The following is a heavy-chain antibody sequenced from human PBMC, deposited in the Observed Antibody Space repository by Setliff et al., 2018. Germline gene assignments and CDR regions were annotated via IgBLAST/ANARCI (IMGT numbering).Heavy chain of an antibody. J-gene: IGHJ4*02. CDR1: GYTFTSYD. CDR3: ARSPPTSTYYDFWSGYSYYFDY. D-gene: IGHD3-3*01. CDR2: INAGNGNT. V-gene: IGHV1-3*01. Sequence: VASVKVSCKASGYTFTSYDINWVRQATGQGLEWMGWINAGNGNTKYSQKFQGRVTITRDTSASTAYMELSSLRSEDTAVYYCARSPPTSTYYDFWSGYSYYFDYWGQGTLVTVSS.